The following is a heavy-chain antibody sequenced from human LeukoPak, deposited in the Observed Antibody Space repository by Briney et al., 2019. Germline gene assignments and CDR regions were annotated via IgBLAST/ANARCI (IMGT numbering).Heavy chain of an antibody. Sequence: SETLSLTCTVPGGSISSYYWSWIRQPPGKGLEWIGYIYYSGSTNYNPSLKSRVTISVDTSKNQFSLKLISVTAADTAVYYCARVPYGDYEDAFDIWGQGTMVTVSS. CDR1: GGSISSYY. V-gene: IGHV4-59*01. D-gene: IGHD4-17*01. J-gene: IGHJ3*02. CDR2: IYYSGST. CDR3: ARVPYGDYEDAFDI.